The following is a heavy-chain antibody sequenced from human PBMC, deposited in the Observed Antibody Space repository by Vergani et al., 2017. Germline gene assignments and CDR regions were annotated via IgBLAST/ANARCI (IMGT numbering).Heavy chain of an antibody. J-gene: IGHJ4*02. Sequence: QVQLQESGPGLVTPSETLSLTRTVLGDPVISTDYHWGWIRQPPGKGLEWIGCLDYSGSTSYNPSLESRISISFETPKNQFSLRLTSVTAADTAVYYCASKRGACRAAYCHSYDFWGPGTLVGVSS. V-gene: IGHV4-39*01. D-gene: IGHD2-15*01. CDR2: LDYSGST. CDR1: GDPVISTDYH. CDR3: ASKRGACRAAYCHSYDF.